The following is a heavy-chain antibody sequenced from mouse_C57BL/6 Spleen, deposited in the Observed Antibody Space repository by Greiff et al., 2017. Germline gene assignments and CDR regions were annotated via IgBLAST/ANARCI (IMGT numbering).Heavy chain of an antibody. CDR1: GFTFSDYY. J-gene: IGHJ2*01. CDR2: INYDGSST. Sequence: EVKLMESEGGLVQPGSSMKLSCTASGFTFSDYYMAWVRQVPEKGLEWVANINYDGSSTYYLDSLKSRFIISRDNAKNILYLQMSSLKSEDTATYYCARVPYYYGSSPFDYWGQGTTLTVSS. D-gene: IGHD1-1*01. V-gene: IGHV5-16*01. CDR3: ARVPYYYGSSPFDY.